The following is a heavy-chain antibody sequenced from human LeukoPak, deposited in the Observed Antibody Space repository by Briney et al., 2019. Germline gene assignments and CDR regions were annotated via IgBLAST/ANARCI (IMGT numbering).Heavy chain of an antibody. CDR3: AHKRPTTSWNWFDS. CDR2: IYWDDDK. D-gene: IGHD1-1*01. Sequence: ESGPTLVKPTQTLTLTCTVSGFSLSTSGVGVGWIRQPPGKALEWLALIYWDDDKRFSPSLRNRLTITKDTSKNQVILTMTNMDPVDTGTYYCAHKRPTTSWNWFDSWGQGTLVTVSS. J-gene: IGHJ5*01. CDR1: GFSLSTSGVG. V-gene: IGHV2-5*02.